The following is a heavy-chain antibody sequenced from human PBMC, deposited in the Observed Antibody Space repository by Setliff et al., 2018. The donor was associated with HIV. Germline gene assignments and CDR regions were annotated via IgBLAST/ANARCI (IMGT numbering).Heavy chain of an antibody. Sequence: PSETLSLTCSVSGGSISSGSYHWDWIRQPPGKGLEGIGWIGYIYKGGSTYYNPSLKSRVTMSVDTSKKHFSLNLRSVTAADTAVYFCARHSPSDSLGQVTLVTVSS. CDR1: GGSISSGSYH. V-gene: IGHV4-39*01. CDR3: ARHSPSDS. CDR2: IGYIYKGGST. J-gene: IGHJ5*01.